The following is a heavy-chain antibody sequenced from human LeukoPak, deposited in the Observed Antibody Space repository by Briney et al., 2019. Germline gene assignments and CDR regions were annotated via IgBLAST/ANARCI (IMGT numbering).Heavy chain of an antibody. CDR1: GGSFSGYY. J-gene: IGHJ4*02. CDR3: ARGVEYSSSSKYYFDY. V-gene: IGHV4-34*01. Sequence: SETLSLTCAVYGGSFSGYYWSWIRQPPGKGLEWIGEINHSGSTNYNPSLKSRVTISVDTSKNQFSLKLSSVTAADTAVYYCARGVEYSSSSKYYFDYWGQGTLVTASS. D-gene: IGHD6-6*01. CDR2: INHSGST.